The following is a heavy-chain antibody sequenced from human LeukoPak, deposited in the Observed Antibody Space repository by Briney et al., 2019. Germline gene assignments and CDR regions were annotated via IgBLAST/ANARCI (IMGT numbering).Heavy chain of an antibody. J-gene: IGHJ3*02. CDR3: ARDLAGIAAAGTGGVAFDI. Sequence: PGRSLRLSCAASGFTFSTYGMHWVRQAPGKGLEWVAVISYDGSNKYYADSVRGRFTISRDNSKNTLYLQMNSLRAEDTAVYYCARDLAGIAAAGTGGVAFDIWGQGTMVTVSS. CDR1: GFTFSTYG. D-gene: IGHD6-13*01. CDR2: ISYDGSNK. V-gene: IGHV3-30*03.